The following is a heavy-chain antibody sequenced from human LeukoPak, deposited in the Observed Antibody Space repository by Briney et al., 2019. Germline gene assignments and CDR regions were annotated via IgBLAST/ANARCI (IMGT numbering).Heavy chain of an antibody. CDR1: GGSISSTSYY. CDR2: IYYSGST. V-gene: IGHV4-39*07. J-gene: IGHJ4*02. CDR3: ARVGSDYALLY. Sequence: PSETLSLTCTVSGGSISSTSYYWGWIRQPPGKGLEWIGSIYYSGSTYYNPSLKSRVAISADRSKNQFSLKLSSVTAADTAVYYCARVGSDYALLYWGQGTLVTVSS. D-gene: IGHD4-17*01.